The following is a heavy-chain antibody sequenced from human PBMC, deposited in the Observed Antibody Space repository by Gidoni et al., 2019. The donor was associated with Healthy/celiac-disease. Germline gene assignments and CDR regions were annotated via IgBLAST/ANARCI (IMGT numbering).Heavy chain of an antibody. D-gene: IGHD3-10*01. Sequence: QVPLVGSGGGVVQPGMSLRLSSSASGFTVSSYGMHLVRQAPGKGLEWGAVISYDGRNEYYADSVKGRFTISRDNSKNTLYLQMNSLRAEDTAVYYCAKDSPYGSGSYLDYWGQGTLVTVSS. J-gene: IGHJ4*02. CDR1: GFTVSSYG. CDR3: AKDSPYGSGSYLDY. V-gene: IGHV3-30*18. CDR2: ISYDGRNE.